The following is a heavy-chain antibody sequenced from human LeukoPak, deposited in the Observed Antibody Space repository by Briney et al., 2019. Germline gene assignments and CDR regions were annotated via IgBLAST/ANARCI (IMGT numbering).Heavy chain of an antibody. CDR2: LNPNNGGT. CDR1: GYTFTGYY. Sequence: HRASVKVSCKASGYTFTGYYMHWVRQAPGQGLEWMGRLNPNNGGTNYAQKFQGRVTMTSDTSVKTAYMELSRLRSDDTAVYYCARAYYYDNSGYSTSYYFDYWGQGTLVTVSS. J-gene: IGHJ4*02. CDR3: ARAYYYDNSGYSTSYYFDY. V-gene: IGHV1-2*06. D-gene: IGHD3-22*01.